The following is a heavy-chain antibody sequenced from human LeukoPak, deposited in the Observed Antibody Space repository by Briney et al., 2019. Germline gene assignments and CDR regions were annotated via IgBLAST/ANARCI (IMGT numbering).Heavy chain of an antibody. CDR2: INHSGST. V-gene: IGHV4-34*01. CDR1: GGSFSGYY. J-gene: IGHJ4*02. CDR3: ARVQYSSSSRDY. D-gene: IGHD6-6*01. Sequence: PSETLSLTCAVYGGSFSGYYWSWIRQPPGKGLEWIGEINHSGSTNYNPSLQSRVTISVDTSKNQFSLTLSSVTAADTAVYYCARVQYSSSSRDYWGQGTLVTVSS.